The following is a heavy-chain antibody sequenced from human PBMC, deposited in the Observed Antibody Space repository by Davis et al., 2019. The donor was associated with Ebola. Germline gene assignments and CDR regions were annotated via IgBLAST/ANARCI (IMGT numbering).Heavy chain of an antibody. CDR2: IVVGSGNT. CDR3: AAGGTGGADNWFDP. Sequence: SVKVSCKPSGFTFTRSAVQWVRQARGQRLESIGWIVVGSGNTNYAQKSQGRVTITRDMSTSTAYMELNSLTSEDTAVYYCAAGGTGGADNWFDPWGQGTLVTVSS. J-gene: IGHJ5*02. V-gene: IGHV1-58*01. CDR1: GFTFTRSA. D-gene: IGHD7-27*01.